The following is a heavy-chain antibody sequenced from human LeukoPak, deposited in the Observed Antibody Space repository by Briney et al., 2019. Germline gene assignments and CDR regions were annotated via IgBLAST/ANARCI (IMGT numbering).Heavy chain of an antibody. CDR3: ARERDRNWFDP. CDR2: IYYSGST. D-gene: IGHD1-14*01. J-gene: IGHJ5*02. V-gene: IGHV4-39*07. CDR1: GGSISSSSYY. Sequence: PSETLSLTCTVSGGSISSSSYYCGWIRQPPGKGLEWIGSIYYSGSTYSYPSLKSRLTISVDTSKNQFSLKLSSVTAADTAVYYCARERDRNWFDPWGQGALVTVSS.